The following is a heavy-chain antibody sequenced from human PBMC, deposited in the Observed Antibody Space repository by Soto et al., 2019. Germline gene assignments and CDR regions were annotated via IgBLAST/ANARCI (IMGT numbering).Heavy chain of an antibody. CDR2: ISSSSSYT. V-gene: IGHV3-11*06. Sequence: GGSLRLSWAASGFTFSDYYMSCIRHCPGKGLEWVSYISSSSSYTNYADSVKGRFTISRDNAKNSLYLQMNSLRAEDTAVYYCARDNPNSSSWYFDYWGQGTLVTVSS. CDR3: ARDNPNSSSWYFDY. J-gene: IGHJ4*02. D-gene: IGHD6-13*01. CDR1: GFTFSDYY.